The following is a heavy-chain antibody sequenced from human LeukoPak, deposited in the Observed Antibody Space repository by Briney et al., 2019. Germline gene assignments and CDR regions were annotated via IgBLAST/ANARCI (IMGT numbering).Heavy chain of an antibody. Sequence: SQTLSLTCTVSGGSISSGDYYWSWIRQPPGKGLEWIGYIYYSGSTYYNPSLKSRVTISVDTSKNQFSLRLSSVTAADTAVYYCARDCSGGSCYIDYWGREPWSPSP. J-gene: IGHJ4*02. CDR3: ARDCSGGSCYIDY. CDR1: GGSISSGDYY. V-gene: IGHV4-30-4*08. CDR2: IYYSGST. D-gene: IGHD2-15*01.